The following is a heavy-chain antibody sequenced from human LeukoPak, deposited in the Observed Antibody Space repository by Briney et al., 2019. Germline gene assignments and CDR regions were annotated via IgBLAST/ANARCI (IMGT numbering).Heavy chain of an antibody. J-gene: IGHJ4*02. CDR2: IYYSGST. CDR1: GGSITTYY. D-gene: IGHD3-22*01. V-gene: IGHV4-59*08. Sequence: SETLSLTCSVSGGSITTYYWSWIRQPPGKGLEWIGYIYYSGSTNYNPSLRSRVTISVDTSKNQFSLKLSSVTAADTAVYYCATGDGYYDSSGFYDYWGQGTLVTVSS. CDR3: ATGDGYYDSSGFYDY.